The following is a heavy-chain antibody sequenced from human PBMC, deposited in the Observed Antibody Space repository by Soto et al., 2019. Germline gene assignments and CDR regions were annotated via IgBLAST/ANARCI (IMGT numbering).Heavy chain of an antibody. D-gene: IGHD3-22*01. CDR2: IGGSGGST. J-gene: IGHJ6*02. CDR1: GLTFSSYA. V-gene: IGHV3-23*01. CDR3: AKDHHYYDNSEMDV. Sequence: GGSXRLSCSSSGLTFSSYAIIGLRQAPGKGLEWVSAIGGSGGSTYYADSVKGRFTISRDNSKNTLFLQMNSLRAEDTAVYYCAKDHHYYDNSEMDVWGQGTTVTVSS.